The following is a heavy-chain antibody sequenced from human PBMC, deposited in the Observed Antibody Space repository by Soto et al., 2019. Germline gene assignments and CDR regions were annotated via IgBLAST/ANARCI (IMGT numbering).Heavy chain of an antibody. V-gene: IGHV3-23*01. D-gene: IGHD1-1*01. CDR1: GFSFRNYA. Sequence: EVHLLESGGGLVQPGGSQRLSCVASGFSFRNYAMTWVRQAPGKGLEWVASISGSAISTEYTDSVRGRFTISRDNSKNTVFLQMQSLRADDSATYYCVHWNDEDVDWGQGTLVAVSS. J-gene: IGHJ4*01. CDR2: ISGSAIST. CDR3: VHWNDEDVD.